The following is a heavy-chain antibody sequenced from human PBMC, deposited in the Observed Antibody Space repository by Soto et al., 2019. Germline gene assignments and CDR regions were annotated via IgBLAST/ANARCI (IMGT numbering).Heavy chain of an antibody. CDR1: GGSISSYY. CDR3: ARQGSYYYYGMDV. Sequence: SETLSLTCTVSGGSISSYYWSWIRQPPGKGLEWIGYIYYSGSTYYNPSLKSRVTISVDTSKNQFSLKLTSVTAADTAVYYCARQGSYYYYGMDVWGQGTTVTVS. V-gene: IGHV4-59*01. J-gene: IGHJ6*02. CDR2: IYYSGST.